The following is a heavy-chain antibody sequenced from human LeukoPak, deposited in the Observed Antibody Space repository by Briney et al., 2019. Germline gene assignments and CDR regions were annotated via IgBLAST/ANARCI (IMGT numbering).Heavy chain of an antibody. CDR2: ISSSSSYI. J-gene: IGHJ4*02. V-gene: IGHV3-21*01. CDR3: ARDPIAAAGTWFDY. D-gene: IGHD6-13*01. Sequence: GGSLRLSCAASEFTFSVYAMNWVRQAPGKGLEWVSSISSSSSYIYYADSVKGRFTISRDNAKNSLYLQMNSLRAEDTAVYYCARDPIAAAGTWFDYWGQGTLVTVSS. CDR1: EFTFSVYA.